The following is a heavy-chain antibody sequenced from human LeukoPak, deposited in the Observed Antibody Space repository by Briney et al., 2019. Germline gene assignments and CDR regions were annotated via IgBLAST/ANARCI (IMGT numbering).Heavy chain of an antibody. CDR3: ARDEPTTGLDY. J-gene: IGHJ4*02. D-gene: IGHD1-1*01. CDR1: GGSISSYY. CDR2: IYYSGST. V-gene: IGHV4-59*01. Sequence: SETLSLTCTVSGGSISSYYWSWIRQPPGKGLEWIGYIYYSGSTNYNPSLKSRVTISVDTSKNQFSLKLSSVTAADTAVYYCARDEPTTGLDYWGQGTLVTVSS.